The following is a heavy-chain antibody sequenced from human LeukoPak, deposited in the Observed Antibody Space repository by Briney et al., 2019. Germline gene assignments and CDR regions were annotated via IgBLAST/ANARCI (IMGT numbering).Heavy chain of an antibody. Sequence: GGSLRLSCAASGFTLSSYNMKWVRQAPGKGLEWVSSISTSSSYIYYADSVKGRFTISRDNAKNSLYLQMNSLRAEDTAIYYCTRDRDWNSGFDYWGQGTLVTVSS. CDR1: GFTLSSYN. CDR2: ISTSSSYI. V-gene: IGHV3-21*01. D-gene: IGHD1-7*01. CDR3: TRDRDWNSGFDY. J-gene: IGHJ4*02.